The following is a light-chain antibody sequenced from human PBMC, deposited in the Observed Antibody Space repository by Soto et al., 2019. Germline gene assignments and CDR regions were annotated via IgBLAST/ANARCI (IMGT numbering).Light chain of an antibody. Sequence: EIVLTHSPGTLSLSVGERVTLSCRASQSVSSYLAWYQQTPGQAPRLLIYDTSNRATGTPDRFSGSGSGTDFTLTISRLEPDDFTVYYCQQYGSSPLTFGGGTTVEIK. CDR2: DTS. J-gene: IGKJ4*01. CDR1: QSVSSY. V-gene: IGKV3-20*01. CDR3: QQYGSSPLT.